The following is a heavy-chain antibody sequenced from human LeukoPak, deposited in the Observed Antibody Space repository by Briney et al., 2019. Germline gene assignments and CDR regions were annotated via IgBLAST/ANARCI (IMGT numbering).Heavy chain of an antibody. J-gene: IGHJ5*02. Sequence: YPSQTLSLTCTVSGGSISSGDYYWSWIRQPAGKGLEWIGPMSTSGSTNYNPSLKSRVTISVDTSQNQFSLKLRSVTAADTAVYYCARGQGLRRYYYDSSVVNWFDPWGQGTLVTVSS. CDR1: GGSISSGDYY. D-gene: IGHD3-22*01. V-gene: IGHV4-61*02. CDR2: MSTSGST. CDR3: ARGQGLRRYYYDSSVVNWFDP.